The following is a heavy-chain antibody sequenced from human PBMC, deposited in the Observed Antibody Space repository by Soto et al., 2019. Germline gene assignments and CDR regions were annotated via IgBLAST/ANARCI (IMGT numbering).Heavy chain of an antibody. CDR2: ISYDGSNK. J-gene: IGHJ6*02. Sequence: QVQLVESGGGVVQPGRSLRLSCAASGFTFSSYGMHWVRQAPGKGLEWVAVISYDGSNKYYADSVKGRFTISRDNSKNTLYLQMNSLRAADTAVYYRSTHSGDYSDYYYYYRMDVWGQGTTVTVSS. D-gene: IGHD4-17*01. CDR1: GFTFSSYG. V-gene: IGHV3-30*03. CDR3: STHSGDYSDYYYYYRMDV.